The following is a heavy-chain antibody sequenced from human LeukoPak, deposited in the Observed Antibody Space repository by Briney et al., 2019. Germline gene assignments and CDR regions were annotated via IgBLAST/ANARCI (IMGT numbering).Heavy chain of an antibody. D-gene: IGHD3-22*01. J-gene: IGHJ4*02. Sequence: SHTLSLTCSVSGGSISSGGYYWRWLRQPPGEGLEWIGHINYRGSAYYNLSLKSRVTISVDTSKNQFSLKVSSVTAADTAVYYCARRIYYDSGIYEDYWGQGTLVTVSS. CDR2: INYRGSA. CDR1: GGSISSGGYY. CDR3: ARRIYYDSGIYEDY. V-gene: IGHV4-31*03.